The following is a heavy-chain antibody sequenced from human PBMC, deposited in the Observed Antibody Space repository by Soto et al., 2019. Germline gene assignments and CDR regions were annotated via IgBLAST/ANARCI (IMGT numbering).Heavy chain of an antibody. CDR3: ARDLRLFKPAGSMDV. V-gene: IGHV1-69*06. D-gene: IGHD2-21*01. CDR2: IIPIFGTA. J-gene: IGHJ6*01. CDR1: GGTFSSYA. Sequence: ASVKVSCKASGGTFSSYAISWVRQAPGQGLEWMGGIIPIFGTANYAQKFQGRVTITAEKSTSTAYMELSSLRSEHTAVYYCARDLRLFKPAGSMDVWERGPKV.